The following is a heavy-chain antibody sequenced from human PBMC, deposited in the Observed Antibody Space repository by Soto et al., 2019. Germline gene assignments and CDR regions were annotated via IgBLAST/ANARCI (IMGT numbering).Heavy chain of an antibody. CDR1: GSTFPSDG. D-gene: IGHD6-19*01. CDR3: ARGSSGWYQGSWFDP. Sequence: RASVTGSCQASGSTFPSDGSSWVRQAQGQGLEWMGWISAYNGNTNYAQKLQGRVTMTTDTSTSTAYMELRSLRSDDTAVYYCARGSSGWYQGSWFDPWGQGTLVTVSS. V-gene: IGHV1-18*01. CDR2: ISAYNGNT. J-gene: IGHJ5*02.